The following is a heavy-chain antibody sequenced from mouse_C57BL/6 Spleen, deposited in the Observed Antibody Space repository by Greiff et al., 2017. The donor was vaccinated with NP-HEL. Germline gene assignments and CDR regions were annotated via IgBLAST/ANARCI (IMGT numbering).Heavy chain of an antibody. CDR2: INYDGSST. CDR3: ARVTPNFYYFDY. Sequence: DVKLVESEGGLVQPGSSMKLSCTASGFTFSDYYMAWVRQVPEKGLEWVANINYDGSSTYYLDSLKSRFIISRDNAKNILYLQMSSLKSEDTATYYCARVTPNFYYFDYWGQGTTLTVSS. J-gene: IGHJ2*01. D-gene: IGHD4-1*01. V-gene: IGHV5-16*01. CDR1: GFTFSDYY.